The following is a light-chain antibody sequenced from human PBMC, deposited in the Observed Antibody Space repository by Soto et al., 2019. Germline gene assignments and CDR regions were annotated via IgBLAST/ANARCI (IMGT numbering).Light chain of an antibody. CDR1: QTISSW. V-gene: IGKV1-5*03. Sequence: DIQMTQSPSTLSGSVVDRVTITGLASQTISSWLSWYQQKPGRAPKLLIYKASTLKSGFPSRFSGSGSGTEFTLTISRLHPDDFATYCRQHYNSYSEAFGQGTKVDIK. CDR2: KAS. J-gene: IGKJ1*01. CDR3: QHYNSYSEA.